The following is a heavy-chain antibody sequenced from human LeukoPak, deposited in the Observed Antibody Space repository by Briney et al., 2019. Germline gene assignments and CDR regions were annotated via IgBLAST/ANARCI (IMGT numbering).Heavy chain of an antibody. D-gene: IGHD3-22*01. Sequence: PGRSLRLSCAASGFTFSRYGMHWVRQAPGKGLEWVAVISYDESNKYHADSVKGRFTISRDNAKNSLYLQMNSLRAEDTAVYYCARNYYDSSGLGLDIWGQGTMVTVSS. CDR2: ISYDESNK. CDR1: GFTFSRYG. V-gene: IGHV3-30*03. J-gene: IGHJ3*02. CDR3: ARNYYDSSGLGLDI.